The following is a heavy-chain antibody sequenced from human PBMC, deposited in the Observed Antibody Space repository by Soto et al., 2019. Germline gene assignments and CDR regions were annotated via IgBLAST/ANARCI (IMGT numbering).Heavy chain of an antibody. Sequence: GGSLRLSCAAPGFTFSSYGMHWVRQAPGKGLEWVAVIWYDGSNKYYADSVKGRFTISRDNSKNTLYLQMNSLRAEDTAVYYCARESNYDYAFDIWGQGTMVTASS. J-gene: IGHJ3*02. CDR2: IWYDGSNK. V-gene: IGHV3-33*01. D-gene: IGHD3-3*01. CDR1: GFTFSSYG. CDR3: ARESNYDYAFDI.